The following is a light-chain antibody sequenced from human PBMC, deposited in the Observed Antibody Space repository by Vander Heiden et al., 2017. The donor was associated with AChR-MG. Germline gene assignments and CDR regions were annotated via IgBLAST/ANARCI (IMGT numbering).Light chain of an antibody. CDR2: DAS. J-gene: IGKJ3*01. CDR3: YQCDNDPEGFT. V-gene: IGKV1D-13*01. CDR1: QAISSS. Sequence: AIQLTQSPSSLSASVGDRVTITCRASQAISSSLAWYQQKRGKAPELLIYDASSLETGVPSRFSGRGSGTHFTLTISSVQPEDFATYYCYQCDNDPEGFTFGHGTKVEIK.